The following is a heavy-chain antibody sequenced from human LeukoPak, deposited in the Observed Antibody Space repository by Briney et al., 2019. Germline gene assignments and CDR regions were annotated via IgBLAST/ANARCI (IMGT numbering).Heavy chain of an antibody. V-gene: IGHV4-30-2*01. CDR2: IYHSGST. CDR1: GGSISSGGYY. Sequence: SETLSLTCTVSGGSISSGGYYWSWIRQPPGKGLEWIGYIYHSGSTYYNPSLKSRVTISVDRSKNQFSLKLSSVTAADTAVYYCARAEYYYDQVNWGQGTLVTVSS. J-gene: IGHJ4*02. CDR3: ARAEYYYDQVN. D-gene: IGHD3-22*01.